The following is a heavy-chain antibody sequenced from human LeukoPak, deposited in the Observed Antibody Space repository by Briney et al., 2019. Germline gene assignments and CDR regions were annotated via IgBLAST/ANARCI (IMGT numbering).Heavy chain of an antibody. D-gene: IGHD5-12*01. CDR3: AKGGSGRGYSGYYYFDY. V-gene: IGHV3-53*05. CDR1: GFTVSSDY. Sequence: GGSLRLSCAVSGFTVSSDYMSWVRQAPGKGLEWVSTIYSSGSTFYADSVKGRFTISRDNAKNSLYLQMNSLRAEDTALYYCAKGGSGRGYSGYYYFDYWGQGTLVTVSS. J-gene: IGHJ4*02. CDR2: IYSSGST.